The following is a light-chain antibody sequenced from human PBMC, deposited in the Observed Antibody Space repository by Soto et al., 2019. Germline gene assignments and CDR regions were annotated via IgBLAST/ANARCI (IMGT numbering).Light chain of an antibody. Sequence: DIPITQSPSSVSASVGDRVTVTCRASQNVSTWLTWYQHTPGKAPNLLIYGASTLQRGVPSRFSGSGSGTEFTLTISSLQPEDFAIYFCQQGSRFPFTFGPGTRVDFK. CDR3: QQGSRFPFT. V-gene: IGKV1-12*01. CDR2: GAS. J-gene: IGKJ3*01. CDR1: QNVSTW.